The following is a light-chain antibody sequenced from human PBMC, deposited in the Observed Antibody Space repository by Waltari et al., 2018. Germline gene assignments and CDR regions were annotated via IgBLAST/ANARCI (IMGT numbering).Light chain of an antibody. V-gene: IGLV2-14*03. CDR1: SSEVGGYNY. CDR2: DVS. CDR3: SSYTSSSTLWV. J-gene: IGLJ3*02. Sequence: QSALTQPASVSGSPGQSITISRTGTSSEVGGYNYVSWYQQHPGKAPKLMIYDVSNRPSGVSNRFSGSKSGNTASLTISGLQAEDEADYYCSSYTSSSTLWVFGGGTKLTVL.